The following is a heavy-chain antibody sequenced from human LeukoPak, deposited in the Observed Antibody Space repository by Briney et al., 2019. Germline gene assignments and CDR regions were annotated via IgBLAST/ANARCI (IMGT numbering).Heavy chain of an antibody. CDR3: AKYQLLNNPDWRDAFDF. CDR2: IGRTGDI. Sequence: GGSLRLSCAASGFTFSNYAMTWVRQAPGKGLEWVSVIGRTGDIFYADSVKGRFTISRDNSKNTLYLQMNSLRAEDTAVYYCAKYQLLNNPDWRDAFDFWGQGTMVTVSS. V-gene: IGHV3-23*01. J-gene: IGHJ3*01. D-gene: IGHD1-14*01. CDR1: GFTFSNYA.